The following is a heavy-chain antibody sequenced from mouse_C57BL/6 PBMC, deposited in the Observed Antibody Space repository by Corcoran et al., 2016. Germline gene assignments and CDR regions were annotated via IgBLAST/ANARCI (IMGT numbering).Heavy chain of an antibody. CDR3: ARGAIITTVVDYYAMYY. Sequence: QIQLVQSGPELKKPGETVKISCKASGYTFTTYGMSWVKQAPGKGLKWMGWINTYSGVPTYADDFKGRFAFSLETSASTAYLQINNLKNEDTATYFCARGAIITTVVDYYAMYYWGQGTSVTVSS. J-gene: IGHJ4*01. CDR1: GYTFTTYG. D-gene: IGHD1-1*01. V-gene: IGHV9-3*01. CDR2: INTYSGVP.